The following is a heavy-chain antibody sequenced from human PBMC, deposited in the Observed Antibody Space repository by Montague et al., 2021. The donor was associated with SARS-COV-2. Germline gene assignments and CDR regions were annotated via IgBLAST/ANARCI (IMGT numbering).Heavy chain of an antibody. CDR2: IFLNGEQ. CDR1: GFSLSTDGVG. D-gene: IGHD3-16*02. V-gene: IGHV2-26*01. CDR3: ARIRSDPPLLYLGVWDYYFDF. J-gene: IGHJ4*02. Sequence: PALVKPTQTLTLTCTFSGFSLSTDGVGVGWIRQPPGKALEWLAHIFLNGEQSVTTSLKTRVTVSRDTSKNQVVLSMTNVDPADTATYYCARIRSDPPLLYLGVWDYYFDFWGQGILVSVSS.